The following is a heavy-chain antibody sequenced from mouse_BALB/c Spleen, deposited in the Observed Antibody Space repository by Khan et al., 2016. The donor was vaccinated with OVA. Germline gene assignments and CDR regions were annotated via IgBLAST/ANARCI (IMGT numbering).Heavy chain of an antibody. CDR3: ARGDFLLRLRGMDY. V-gene: IGHV1S137*01. CDR1: GDTFSDYA. J-gene: IGHJ4*01. Sequence: VQLQQSGPEVVRHGVSVKISCKGSGDTFSDYAIHWVKQSHAKSLEWIGVISIYNGNTNYNQKFKGKATMTVDKSSSTAYMELARLTSEDSAIYYCARGDFLLRLRGMDYWGQGTSVTVSS. D-gene: IGHD1-1*01. CDR2: ISIYNGNT.